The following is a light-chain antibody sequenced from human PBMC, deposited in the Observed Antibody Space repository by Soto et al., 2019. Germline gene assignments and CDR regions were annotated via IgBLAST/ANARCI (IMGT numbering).Light chain of an antibody. Sequence: QSVLTQPATVSGSPGRSITISCTGTSSDVGRFNYVSWYQHHPGRAPKLLIYGVSHRPSGVSTRFSGSKSGNTASLTISGLQAEDEAYYYCSSFADTNNSVFGPGTKVTVL. CDR1: SSDVGRFNY. J-gene: IGLJ1*01. CDR3: SSFADTNNSV. V-gene: IGLV2-14*01. CDR2: GVS.